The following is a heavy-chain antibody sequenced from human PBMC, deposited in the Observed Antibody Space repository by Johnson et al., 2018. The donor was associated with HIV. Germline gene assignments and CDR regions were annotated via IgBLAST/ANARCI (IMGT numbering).Heavy chain of an antibody. CDR3: ARDRGAFDI. CDR1: GFTVSRNY. Sequence: VQLVESGGGLIQPGGSLRLSCAASGFTVSRNYMNWVRQAPGKGLEWVAVISYDGSNKYYADSVKGRFTISRDNSKNTLYLQMNSLRAEDTAVYYCARDRGAFDIWGQGTMVTVSS. V-gene: IGHV3-30-3*01. CDR2: ISYDGSNK. J-gene: IGHJ3*02.